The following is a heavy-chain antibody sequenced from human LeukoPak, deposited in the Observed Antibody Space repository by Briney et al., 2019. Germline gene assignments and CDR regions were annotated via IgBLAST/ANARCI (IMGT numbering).Heavy chain of an antibody. CDR3: AKDQAYSGYDSGY. CDR1: GFTFSSYV. Sequence: GRSLRLSCAASGFTFSSYVMHWVRQAPGKGLEGVAVISYDGSNKYYADSVKGRFTISRENSKNTLYLQMNSLRAEDTAVYYCAKDQAYSGYDSGYWGQGTLVTVSS. V-gene: IGHV3-30*18. D-gene: IGHD5-12*01. CDR2: ISYDGSNK. J-gene: IGHJ4*02.